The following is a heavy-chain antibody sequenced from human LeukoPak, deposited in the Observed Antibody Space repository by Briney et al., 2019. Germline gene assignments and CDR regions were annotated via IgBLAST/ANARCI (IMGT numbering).Heavy chain of an antibody. CDR1: GFTVGTSY. V-gene: IGHV3-66*01. CDR3: ARVSPFDY. J-gene: IGHJ4*02. Sequence: GGSLRLSCAASGFTVGTSYVSWVRQAPGKGLEWVSVTYSSGTTYYADSLKGRFTISRDSSKNTLYLQINNLRVDDTAVYYCARVSPFDYWGRGTLVTVSS. CDR2: TYSSGTT.